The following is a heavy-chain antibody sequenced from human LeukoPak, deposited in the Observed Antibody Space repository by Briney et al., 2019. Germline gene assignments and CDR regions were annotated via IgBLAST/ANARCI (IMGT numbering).Heavy chain of an antibody. CDR1: GFTFSSYG. Sequence: GGSLRLSCAASGFTFSSYGMHWVRQAPGKGLEWVAVIWYDGSNKYYADSVKGRFTISRDNSKNTLYLQMNSLRAEDTAVYYCARGREGSGHRPPRDHSRVFDYWGQGTLVTVSS. D-gene: IGHD6-19*01. V-gene: IGHV3-33*01. CDR3: ARGREGSGHRPPRDHSRVFDY. J-gene: IGHJ4*02. CDR2: IWYDGSNK.